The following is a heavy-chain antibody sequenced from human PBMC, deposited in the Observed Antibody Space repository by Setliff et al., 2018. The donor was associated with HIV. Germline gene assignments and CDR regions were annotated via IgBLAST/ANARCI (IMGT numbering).Heavy chain of an antibody. CDR3: AATYYYGSRSWHIDF. V-gene: IGHV4-61*02. J-gene: IGHJ4*02. Sequence: SETLSLTCTVSGGSISSGNFYWSWIRQSAGKGLEWIGRIYTSGSPNFNPSLQSRVTISVDTSKNQFSLKLWSVTAADTAVYYCAATYYYGSRSWHIDFWGQGTLVTVSS. D-gene: IGHD3-10*01. CDR1: GGSISSGNFY. CDR2: IYTSGSP.